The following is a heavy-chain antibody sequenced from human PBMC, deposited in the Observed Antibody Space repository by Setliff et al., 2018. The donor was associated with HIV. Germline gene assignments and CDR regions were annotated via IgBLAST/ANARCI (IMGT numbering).Heavy chain of an antibody. CDR1: GGSISSGGYY. D-gene: IGHD5-18*01. V-gene: IGHV4-31*03. J-gene: IGHJ4*02. CDR2: IYYTGST. Sequence: PSETLSLTCTVSGGSISSGGYYCSWVRQHPGKGLEWIGYIYYTGSTYYNPSLKSRVTMSVDTSKNQFSLSLTSVTAADTAVYFCARDPGYTSGSTFHFDYWGQGTLVTVSS. CDR3: ARDPGYTSGSTFHFDY.